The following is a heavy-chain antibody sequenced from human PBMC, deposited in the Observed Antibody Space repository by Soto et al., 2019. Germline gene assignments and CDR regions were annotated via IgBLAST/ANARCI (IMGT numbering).Heavy chain of an antibody. CDR2: IYPGDSDT. J-gene: IGHJ6*02. V-gene: IGHV5-51*01. D-gene: IGHD5-18*01. CDR1: GYSFTSYW. CDR3: ARMDGYSDYYYYGMDV. Sequence: GEALKVSCNGSGYSFTSYWIGWVRQMPGKGLEWMGIIYPGDSDTRYSPSFQGQVTISADKSISTAYLQWSSLKASDTAMYYCARMDGYSDYYYYGMDVWGQGTTVTVSS.